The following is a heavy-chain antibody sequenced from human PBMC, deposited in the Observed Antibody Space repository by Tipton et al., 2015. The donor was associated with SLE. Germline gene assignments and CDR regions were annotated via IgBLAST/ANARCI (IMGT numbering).Heavy chain of an antibody. CDR2: INHSGST. CDR3: ASLVGAMDAFDI. D-gene: IGHD1-26*01. J-gene: IGHJ3*02. CDR1: GGSISSHY. Sequence: TLSLTCTVSGGSISSHYWSWIRQPPGKGLEWIGEINHSGSTNYNPSLKSRVTISVDTSKNQFSLKLSSVTAADTAVYYCASLVGAMDAFDIWGQGTMVTVSS. V-gene: IGHV4-34*01.